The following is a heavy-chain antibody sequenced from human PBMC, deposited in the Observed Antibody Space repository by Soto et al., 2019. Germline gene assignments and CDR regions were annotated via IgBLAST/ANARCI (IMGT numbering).Heavy chain of an antibody. V-gene: IGHV1-46*03. J-gene: IGHJ6*03. Sequence: ASVKVSCKASGYTFTSYYMHWVRQAPGQGLEWMGIINPSGGSTSYAQKFQGRVTMTRDTSTSTVYMELSSLRSEDTAVYYCARVPIVVVPAAIQEIYYMDVWGKGTTVTVSS. D-gene: IGHD2-2*01. CDR1: GYTFTSYY. CDR3: ARVPIVVVPAAIQEIYYMDV. CDR2: INPSGGST.